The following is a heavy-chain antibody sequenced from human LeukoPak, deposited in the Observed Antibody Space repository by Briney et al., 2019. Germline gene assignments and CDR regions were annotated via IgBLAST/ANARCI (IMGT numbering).Heavy chain of an antibody. D-gene: IGHD3-3*01. CDR2: INRDGSEK. CDR1: GFTLSSRW. CDR3: ATYDSWSGYNIAY. Sequence: QPGGSLRLSCVVSGFTLSSRWMMWVRQAPGKGLEWMTNINRDGSEKNYVDSVKGRLTITRDNAENSLYLQMNSLKVEDTAIYYCATYDSWSGYNIAYWGQGTLVTVSS. J-gene: IGHJ4*02. V-gene: IGHV3-7*03.